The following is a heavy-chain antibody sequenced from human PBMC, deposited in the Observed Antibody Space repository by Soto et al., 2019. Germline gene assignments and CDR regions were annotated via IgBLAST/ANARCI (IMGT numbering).Heavy chain of an antibody. CDR1: GYSFTSYW. CDR2: IYPGDSDT. Sequence: AGESLKISCKGSGYSFTSYWIGWVRQMPGKGLEWMGIIYPGDSDTRYSPSFQGQVTISADKSISTAYLQWSSLKASDTAMYYCARQGITGINYYYYYGMGVWGQGTTVTVSS. CDR3: ARQGITGINYYYYYGMGV. V-gene: IGHV5-51*01. J-gene: IGHJ6*02. D-gene: IGHD1-20*01.